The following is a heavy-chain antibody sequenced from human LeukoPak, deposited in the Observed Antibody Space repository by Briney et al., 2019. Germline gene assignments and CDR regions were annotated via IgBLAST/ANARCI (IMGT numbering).Heavy chain of an antibody. CDR1: GSTFISSG. D-gene: IGHD2-21*02. CDR2: ISGYNGNT. J-gene: IGHJ2*01. Sequence: ASVTLTCTASGSTFISSGINRHRLPPGQGLERMGWISGYNGNTKYEQNLQGRVTMTTDTSTSTAYMELRSLRSDDTAVYYCARGLGVVTAQSEQPKPRYFDLWGRGTQVTVSS. CDR3: ARGLGVVTAQSEQPKPRYFDL. V-gene: IGHV1-18*01.